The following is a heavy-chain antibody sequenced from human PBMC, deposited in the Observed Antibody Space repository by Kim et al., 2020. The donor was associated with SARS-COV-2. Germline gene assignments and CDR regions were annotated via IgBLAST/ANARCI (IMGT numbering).Heavy chain of an antibody. CDR2: ISSSSSYI. CDR1: GFTFSSYS. CDR3: ARGSSGYYYVTYGDY. Sequence: GGSLRLSCAASGFTFSSYSMNWVRQAPGKGLEWVSSISSSSSYIYYADSVKGRFTISRDNAKNSLYLQMNSLRAEDTAVYYCARGSSGYYYVTYGDYWGQGTLVTVSS. D-gene: IGHD3-22*01. J-gene: IGHJ4*02. V-gene: IGHV3-21*01.